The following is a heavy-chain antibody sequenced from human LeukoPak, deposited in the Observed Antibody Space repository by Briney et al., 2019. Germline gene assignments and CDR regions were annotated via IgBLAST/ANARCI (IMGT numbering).Heavy chain of an antibody. Sequence: PSETLSLTCTVSGGSISSSSYYWGWIRQPPGRGLEWIGSIYYSGSTYYNPSLKSRVTISVDTSKNQFSLKLSSVTAADTAVYYCARHRSWRYSSGYYDYWGQGTLVTVSS. V-gene: IGHV4-39*01. D-gene: IGHD3-22*01. J-gene: IGHJ4*02. CDR1: GGSISSSSYY. CDR3: ARHRSWRYSSGYYDY. CDR2: IYYSGST.